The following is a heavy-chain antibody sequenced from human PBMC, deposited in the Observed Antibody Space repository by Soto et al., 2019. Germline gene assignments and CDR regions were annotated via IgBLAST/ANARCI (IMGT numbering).Heavy chain of an antibody. D-gene: IGHD3-22*01. Sequence: GGSLRLSCAASGFTFSSYSMNWVRQAPGKGLEWVSSISSSSSYIYYADSVKGRFTISRDNAKNSLYLQMNSLRAEDTAVYYCARDLYYDSSGYYYGSGKPKFSWFDPWGQGTLVTVSS. CDR2: ISSSSSYI. V-gene: IGHV3-21*01. CDR1: GFTFSSYS. J-gene: IGHJ5*02. CDR3: ARDLYYDSSGYYYGSGKPKFSWFDP.